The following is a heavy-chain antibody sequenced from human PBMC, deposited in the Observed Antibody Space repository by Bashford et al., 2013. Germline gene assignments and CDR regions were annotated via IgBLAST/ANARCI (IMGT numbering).Heavy chain of an antibody. CDR1: GGSISSSSYY. J-gene: IGHJ4*02. D-gene: IGHD3-3*01. Sequence: SETLSLTCTVSGGSISSSSYYWGWIRQPPGKGLEWIGSIYYSGSTYYNPSLKSRVTISVDTSKNQFSLKLSSVTAADTAVYYCARHPTDDDGCFDYWGQGTLVTVSS. CDR2: IYYSGST. V-gene: IGHV4-39*01. CDR3: ARHPTDDDGCFDY.